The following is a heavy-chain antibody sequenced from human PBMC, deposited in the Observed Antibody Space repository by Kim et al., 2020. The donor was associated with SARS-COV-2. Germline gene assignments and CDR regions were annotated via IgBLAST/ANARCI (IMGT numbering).Heavy chain of an antibody. J-gene: IGHJ4*02. Sequence: GGYLRLSCAASGFTFSDYYMSWIRQAPGKGLEWVSYISSSSSYTNYADSVKGRFTISRDNAKNSLYLQMNSLRAEDTAVYYCARGGYDSSGYSGDYWGQGTLVTVSS. CDR3: ARGGYDSSGYSGDY. CDR1: GFTFSDYY. D-gene: IGHD3-22*01. V-gene: IGHV3-11*03. CDR2: ISSSSSYT.